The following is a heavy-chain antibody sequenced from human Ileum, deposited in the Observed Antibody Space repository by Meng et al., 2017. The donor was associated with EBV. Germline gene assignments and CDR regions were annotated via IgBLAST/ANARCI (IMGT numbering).Heavy chain of an antibody. CDR1: GDSISRNNW. J-gene: IGHJ4*02. Sequence: QGQMQGAGPGPVKPSGTLSLTCACFGDSISRNNWWSWVRQPPGKGLEWIGEIYHSGSTNYNPSFKSRVTMSVDKSKNQISLNLSSVTAADTAVYYCASGRDYAWHSWGRGTLVTVSS. V-gene: IGHV4-4*02. CDR2: IYHSGST. D-gene: IGHD4-17*01. CDR3: ASGRDYAWHS.